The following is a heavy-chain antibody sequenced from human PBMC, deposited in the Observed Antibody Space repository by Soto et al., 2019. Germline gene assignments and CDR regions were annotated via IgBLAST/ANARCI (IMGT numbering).Heavy chain of an antibody. J-gene: IGHJ4*02. Sequence: QVQLVESGGGVVQPGRSLRLSCAASGFTFSSYGMHWVRQAPGKGLEWVAVISYDGSNKYYADSVKGRFTISRDNSKNTLYLQMNSLRAEDTAVYYCAKELAYCGVDCYSGFDYWGQGTLVTVSS. CDR1: GFTFSSYG. V-gene: IGHV3-30*18. CDR3: AKELAYCGVDCYSGFDY. CDR2: ISYDGSNK. D-gene: IGHD2-21*02.